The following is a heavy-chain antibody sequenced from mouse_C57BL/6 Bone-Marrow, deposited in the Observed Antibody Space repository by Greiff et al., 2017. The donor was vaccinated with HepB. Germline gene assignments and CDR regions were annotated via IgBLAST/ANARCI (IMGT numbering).Heavy chain of an antibody. V-gene: IGHV1-69*01. CDR1: GYTFTSYW. Sequence: QVHVKQPGAELVMPGASVKLSCKASGYTFTSYWMHWVKQRPGQGLEWIGEIDPSDSYTNYNQKFKGKSTLTVDKSSSTAYMQLSSLTSEDSAVYYCARESWDSSGYYAMDYWGQGTSVTVSS. J-gene: IGHJ4*01. CDR2: IDPSDSYT. CDR3: ARESWDSSGYYAMDY. D-gene: IGHD3-2*02.